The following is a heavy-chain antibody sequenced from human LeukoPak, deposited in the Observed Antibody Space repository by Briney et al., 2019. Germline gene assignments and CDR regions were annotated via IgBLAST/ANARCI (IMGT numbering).Heavy chain of an antibody. CDR1: GFTFGSYS. J-gene: IGHJ4*02. CDR3: ARDPIVSYSYGPPDY. CDR2: ISSSGSYI. D-gene: IGHD5-18*01. Sequence: GGSLRLSCAASGFTFGSYSMNWVRQAPGKGLEWVSSISSSGSYIYYADSVKGRFTISRDNAKNSLYLQMNSLRAEDTAVYYCARDPIVSYSYGPPDYWGQGTLVTVSS. V-gene: IGHV3-21*01.